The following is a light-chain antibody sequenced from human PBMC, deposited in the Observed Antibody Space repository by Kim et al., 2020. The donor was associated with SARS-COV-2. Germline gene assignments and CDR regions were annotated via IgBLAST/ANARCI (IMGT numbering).Light chain of an antibody. Sequence: SSELTQDPTVSVALGQTVRISCQGDSLRTYFAYWHQKKPGQAPILVIYGKDKRPSGIPARFSGSGSGNTASLTITGPQAEDEADYYCASRDSSGNLFVFGSGTKVTVL. CDR2: GKD. V-gene: IGLV3-19*01. J-gene: IGLJ1*01. CDR3: ASRDSSGNLFV. CDR1: SLRTYF.